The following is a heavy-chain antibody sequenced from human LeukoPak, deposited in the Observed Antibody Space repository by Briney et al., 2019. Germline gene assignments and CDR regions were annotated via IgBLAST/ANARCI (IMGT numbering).Heavy chain of an antibody. D-gene: IGHD3-10*01. CDR2: ISWNNGDI. V-gene: IGHV3-9*01. CDR3: AKDIGSGSFYGMAV. J-gene: IGHJ6*02. Sequence: GGSLRLSCAASGFTFDDYAMYWVRHAPGKGLEWVSRISWNNGDIGYADSVKGRFTVSRDNAKKSLYLQMNSLRAEDTALYYCAKDIGSGSFYGMAVWGPGTTVTVSS. CDR1: GFTFDDYA.